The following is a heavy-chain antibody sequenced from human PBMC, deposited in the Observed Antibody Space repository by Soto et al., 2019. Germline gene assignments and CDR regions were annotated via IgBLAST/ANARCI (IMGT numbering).Heavy chain of an antibody. V-gene: IGHV1-3*01. D-gene: IGHD2-2*01. Sequence: QVQLVQSGAEVKEPEASVKVSCKASGYPLTIGAIHWVRQAPGQGLEWMGWINPANGETRFSQRFQGRVTITRDTSASTVYMELSSLKFEDTAIFYCERDDAGGGEKYWGQGSVVTVSS. CDR2: INPANGET. J-gene: IGHJ4*02. CDR1: GYPLTIGA. CDR3: ERDDAGGGEKY.